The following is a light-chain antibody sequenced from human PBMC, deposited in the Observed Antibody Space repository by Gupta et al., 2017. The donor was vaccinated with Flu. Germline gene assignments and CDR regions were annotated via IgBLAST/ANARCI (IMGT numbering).Light chain of an antibody. V-gene: IGKV3-11*01. CDR3: QQRSNWPWT. CDR1: QSVSTY. CDR2: DAS. Sequence: PATLYLSPGERASLSCRASQSVSTYLAWYKQKPGQAPRLLIYDASNRATGIPARFSGSGSGTDFTLTISSLEPEDFAVYYCQQRSNWPWTFGQGTKVEIK. J-gene: IGKJ1*01.